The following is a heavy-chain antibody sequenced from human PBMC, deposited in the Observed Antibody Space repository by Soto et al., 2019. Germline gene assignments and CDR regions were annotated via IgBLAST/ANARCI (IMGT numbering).Heavy chain of an antibody. D-gene: IGHD2-2*01. J-gene: IGHJ5*02. CDR3: ARAQIVVVPAAISPPRYNWFDP. Sequence: SETVSLTCTFSGGSIISGGYYWSWIRQHPGKGLEWIGYIYYSGSTYYNPSLKSRVTISVDTSKNQFSLKLSSVTTADTAVYYCARAQIVVVPAAISPPRYNWFDPWGQGTLVTVSS. CDR2: IYYSGST. CDR1: GGSIISGGYY. V-gene: IGHV4-31*03.